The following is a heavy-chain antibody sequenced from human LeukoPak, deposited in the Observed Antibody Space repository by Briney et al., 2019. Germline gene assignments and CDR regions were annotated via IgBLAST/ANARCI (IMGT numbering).Heavy chain of an antibody. CDR2: INPDSGDT. D-gene: IGHD3-9*01. V-gene: IGHV1-2*02. J-gene: IGHJ4*02. CDR1: GYTFTGYY. CDR3: ARDWLLRYSQGGFDN. Sequence: ASVKVSCKASGYTFTGYYIHWVRQAPGQGLEWMGWINPDSGDTNYAQKFQGRVTMTRDTSISTAYMEPSRLRSDDTAVYYCARDWLLRYSQGGFDNWGQGSLVTVSS.